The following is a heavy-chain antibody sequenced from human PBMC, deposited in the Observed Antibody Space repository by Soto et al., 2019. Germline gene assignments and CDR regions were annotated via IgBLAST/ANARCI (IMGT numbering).Heavy chain of an antibody. CDR2: VYSGSNA. J-gene: IGHJ4*02. V-gene: IGHV3-66*01. Sequence: DVQVVESGGGLVQPGGSLRLSCAVSGFSVSGSYMCWVRQAPGKGLEWVSGVYSGSNAYYADSVKGRFTISRDNSRNTVFLQMNSLRVEDTAVYYCARSKVDWGQGTLVTVSS. D-gene: IGHD4-4*01. CDR1: GFSVSGSY. CDR3: ARSKVD.